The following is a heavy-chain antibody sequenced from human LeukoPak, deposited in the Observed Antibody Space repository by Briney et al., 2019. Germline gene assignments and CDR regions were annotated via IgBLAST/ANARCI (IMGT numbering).Heavy chain of an antibody. Sequence: SETLSLTCTVSGGSISSYYWSWIRQPPGKGLEWIGEINHSGSTNYNPSLKSRVTISVDTSKNQFSLKLSSVTAADTAVYYCARAYGDYSAFDIWGQGTMVTVSS. CDR2: INHSGST. D-gene: IGHD4-17*01. V-gene: IGHV4-34*01. CDR3: ARAYGDYSAFDI. CDR1: GGSISSYY. J-gene: IGHJ3*02.